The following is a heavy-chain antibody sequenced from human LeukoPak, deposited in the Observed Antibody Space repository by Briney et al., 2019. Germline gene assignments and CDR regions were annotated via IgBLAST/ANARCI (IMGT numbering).Heavy chain of an antibody. J-gene: IGHJ4*02. CDR3: ARSAMDLEWLPIDY. D-gene: IGHD3-3*01. CDR2: MYYSGSS. V-gene: IGHV4-59*01. CDR1: GGSISSYF. Sequence: SETLSLTCTVSGGSISSYFWSWIRQPPGKGLEWIGYMYYSGSSNYKPSLKSRVTISIDTSKSQFSLKLSSVTAADTAVYYCARSAMDLEWLPIDYWGQGTLVTVSS.